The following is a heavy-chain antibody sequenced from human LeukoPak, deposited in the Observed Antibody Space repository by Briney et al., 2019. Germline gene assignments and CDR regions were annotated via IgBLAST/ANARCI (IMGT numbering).Heavy chain of an antibody. CDR3: ARYIRGLYSSGIDY. D-gene: IGHD6-19*01. CDR1: GFTFSSYE. Sequence: GGSLRLSCVASGFTFSSYEMNWVRQAPGKGLEWVSYISSSGYTIYYADSVKGRFTISRDNAKNSLYLQMNSLRAEDTAVYYCARYIRGLYSSGIDYWGQGTLVTVSS. CDR2: ISSSGYTI. V-gene: IGHV3-48*03. J-gene: IGHJ4*02.